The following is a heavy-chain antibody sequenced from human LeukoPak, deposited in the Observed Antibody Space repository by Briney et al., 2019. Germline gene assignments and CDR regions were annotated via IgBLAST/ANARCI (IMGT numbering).Heavy chain of an antibody. V-gene: IGHV3-74*01. J-gene: IGHJ1*01. Sequence: GGSLRLSCAASGFTFSSHWMHWVCQAPGKGLVWVSRINSDGSSTTYADSVKGRFTISRDNAKNTLYLQMNSLRAEDMAVYYCARAASCGGDCSSSYLQHWGQGTLVTVSS. CDR1: GFTFSSHW. CDR2: INSDGSST. D-gene: IGHD2-21*02. CDR3: ARAASCGGDCSSSYLQH.